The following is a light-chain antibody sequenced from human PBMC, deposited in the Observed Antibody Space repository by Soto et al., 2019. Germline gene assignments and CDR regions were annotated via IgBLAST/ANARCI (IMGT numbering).Light chain of an antibody. CDR2: DAS. CDR1: QSVGNNY. J-gene: IGKJ4*01. Sequence: EIVLTQSPGTLSLSPGEGAPLSCRASQSVGNNYLAWYQQKPGQAPRFLMYDASTRSTGIPDRFSGSGSGTDFTLTISRLESEDFAVYYWQQYGRTPLSFGGGTKVEIK. CDR3: QQYGRTPLS. V-gene: IGKV3-20*01.